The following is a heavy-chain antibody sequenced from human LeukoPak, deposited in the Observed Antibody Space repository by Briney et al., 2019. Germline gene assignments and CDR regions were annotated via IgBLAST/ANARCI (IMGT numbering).Heavy chain of an antibody. J-gene: IGHJ6*02. CDR2: IYPGDSDT. CDR3: ARSGRLYGAAAGPEDYYYYYGMDV. CDR1: GYNFTSYW. Sequence: GESLKISCKGSGYNFTSYWIGWVRQMPGKGLEWMGIIYPGDSDTRYSPSFQGQVTISADKSISTAYLQWSSLKASDTAMYYCARSGRLYGAAAGPEDYYYYYGMDVWGQGTTVTVSS. D-gene: IGHD6-13*01. V-gene: IGHV5-51*01.